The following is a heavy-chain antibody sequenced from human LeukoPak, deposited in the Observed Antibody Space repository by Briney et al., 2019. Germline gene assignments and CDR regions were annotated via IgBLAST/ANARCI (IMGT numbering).Heavy chain of an antibody. CDR1: GYTFTGYY. D-gene: IGHD2-21*02. V-gene: IGHV1-2*02. CDR3: ARFGNVVVTARRWFDP. CDR2: INPNSGGT. J-gene: IGHJ5*02. Sequence: GASVKVSCKASGYTFTGYYMHWVRQAPGQGLEWMGWINPNSGGTNYAQKFQGRVTMTRDTSISTAYMELSRLRSDDTAVYYCARFGNVVVTARRWFDPWGQGTLVTVSS.